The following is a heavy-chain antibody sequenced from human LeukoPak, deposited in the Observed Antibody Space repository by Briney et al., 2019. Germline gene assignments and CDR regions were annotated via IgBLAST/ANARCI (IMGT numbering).Heavy chain of an antibody. CDR2: ISGSGGST. D-gene: IGHD2-15*01. CDR1: GFTFSSYA. V-gene: IGHV3-23*01. Sequence: PGGSLRLSCAASGFTFSSYAMSWVRQAPGKGLEWVSAISGSGGSTYYADSVKGRFTISRDNSKNTLYLQMNSLRDEDTAVYYCARDPKRGIIRRIYYYYGMDVWGQGTTVTVSS. CDR3: ARDPKRGIIRRIYYYYGMDV. J-gene: IGHJ6*02.